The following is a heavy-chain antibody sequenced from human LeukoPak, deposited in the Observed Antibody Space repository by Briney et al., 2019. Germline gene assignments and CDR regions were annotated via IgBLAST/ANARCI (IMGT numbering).Heavy chain of an antibody. CDR3: ARDRLRYGGSDAFDI. CDR1: GFIFHNFA. Sequence: PGGSLRLSCVASGFIFHNFAMHWVRQAPGKGLEWVAVISNDERNKYYRDSVKGRFTISRDNSKNTVYPQMNSLRTEDTAVYYCARDRLRYGGSDAFDIWGQGTMVTVSS. CDR2: ISNDERNK. J-gene: IGHJ3*02. D-gene: IGHD3-10*01. V-gene: IGHV3-30*04.